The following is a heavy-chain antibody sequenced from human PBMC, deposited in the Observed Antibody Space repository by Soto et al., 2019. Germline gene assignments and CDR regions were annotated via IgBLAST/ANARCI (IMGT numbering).Heavy chain of an antibody. D-gene: IGHD6-19*01. Sequence: PGGSLRLSCAASGFTFSSYGMHWVRQAPGKGLEWVAVISYDGSNKYYADSVKGRFTISRDNSKNTLYLQMNSLRAEDTAVYYCGKDSSVLYYSSYSGMDAWGQGNAVKISS. J-gene: IGHJ6*02. CDR3: GKDSSVLYYSSYSGMDA. V-gene: IGHV3-30*18. CDR2: ISYDGSNK. CDR1: GFTFSSYG.